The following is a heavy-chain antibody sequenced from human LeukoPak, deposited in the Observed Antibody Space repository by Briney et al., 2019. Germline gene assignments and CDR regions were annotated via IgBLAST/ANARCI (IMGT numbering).Heavy chain of an antibody. CDR2: FDPEDGET. Sequence: ASVKVSCKVSGYTLTELSMHWVRQAPGKGLEWMGGFDPEDGETIYAQKLQGRVTMTTDTSTGTAYMELRSLTSDDTAVYFCAREGDCSTTTCYSGELAYWGQGTLVTVSS. CDR1: GYTLTELS. D-gene: IGHD2-2*01. J-gene: IGHJ4*02. CDR3: AREGDCSTTTCYSGELAY. V-gene: IGHV1-24*01.